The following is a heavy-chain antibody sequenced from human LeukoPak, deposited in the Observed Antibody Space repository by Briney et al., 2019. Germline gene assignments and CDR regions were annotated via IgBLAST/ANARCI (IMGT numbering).Heavy chain of an antibody. D-gene: IGHD6-13*01. V-gene: IGHV4-59*01. CDR3: ARVEAAAGYYYYYMDV. J-gene: IGHJ6*03. CDR1: GGSISSYY. CDR2: IYYSGST. Sequence: SETLSLTCTVSGGSISSYYWSWIRQPPGKGLEWIGYIYYSGSTNYNPSLKSRVTISVDTSKNQFSLKLSSVTAADTAVYYCARVEAAAGYYYYYMDVWGKGTTVTVSS.